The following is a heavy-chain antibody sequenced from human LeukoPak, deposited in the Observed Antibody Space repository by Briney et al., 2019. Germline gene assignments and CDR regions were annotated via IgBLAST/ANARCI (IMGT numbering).Heavy chain of an antibody. Sequence: GGSLRLSCLVSGFTVSSNYMSWVHQTPGKGLEWVSVIYSGGTTKYADSVKGRFTIYRDTSKNTLFLQMNSLRVEDTAVYYCASKLTTGNWGQGTLVTVSS. CDR1: GFTVSSNY. CDR3: ASKLTTGN. CDR2: IYSGGTT. J-gene: IGHJ4*02. D-gene: IGHD4-17*01. V-gene: IGHV3-66*01.